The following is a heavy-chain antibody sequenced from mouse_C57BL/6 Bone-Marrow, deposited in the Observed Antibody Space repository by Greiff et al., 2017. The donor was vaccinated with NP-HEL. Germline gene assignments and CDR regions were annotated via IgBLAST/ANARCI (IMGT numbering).Heavy chain of an antibody. J-gene: IGHJ4*01. D-gene: IGHD2-2*01. CDR1: GFSLTSYG. CDR2: IWRGGST. V-gene: IGHV2-5*01. Sequence: QVQLQQSGPGLVQPSQSLSITCTVSGFSLTSYGVHWVRQSPGKGLEWLGVIWRGGSTDYNAAFMSRLSITKDNSKSQVFFKMNSLQADDTAIYYCAKKGGYDGGYAMDYWGQGTSVTVSS. CDR3: AKKGGYDGGYAMDY.